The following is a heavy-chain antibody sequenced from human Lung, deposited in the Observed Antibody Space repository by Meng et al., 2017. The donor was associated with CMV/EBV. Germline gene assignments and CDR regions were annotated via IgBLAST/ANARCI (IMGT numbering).Heavy chain of an antibody. V-gene: IGHV3-23*03. CDR3: AKMYCGTTSCYIFDF. CDR1: GFTLSNYA. J-gene: IGHJ4*02. CDR2: IYSGDSST. D-gene: IGHD2-2*02. Sequence: GGSLRLSCAASGFTLSNYAMSWVRQAPGKGLEWVSVIYSGDSSTHYADSVKGRFTISRDNSKNTLYLQMNRLRADDTAVYYCAKMYCGTTSCYIFDFWGLGTLVTVSS.